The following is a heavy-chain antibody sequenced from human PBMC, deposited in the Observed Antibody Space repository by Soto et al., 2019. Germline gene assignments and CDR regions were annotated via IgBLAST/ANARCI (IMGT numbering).Heavy chain of an antibody. CDR2: ISYDGSNK. D-gene: IGHD4-17*01. CDR1: GFTFSNYS. Sequence: GGSLRLSCVASGFTFSNYSINWVRQAPGKGLEWVAVISYDGSNKYYADSVKGRITISRDNSRNTLYLQMNNLRAEDTAMYYCARALGNNYGSFAYCGQGTLVTLSS. CDR3: ARALGNNYGSFAY. J-gene: IGHJ4*02. V-gene: IGHV3-30-3*01.